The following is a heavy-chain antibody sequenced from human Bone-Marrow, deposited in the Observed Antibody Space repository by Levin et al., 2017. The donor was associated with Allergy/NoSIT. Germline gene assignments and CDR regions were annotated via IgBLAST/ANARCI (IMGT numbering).Heavy chain of an antibody. CDR3: ARLYYDYVWGSYPPDY. CDR2: IWYDGSNK. Sequence: LSLTCAASGFTFSSYGMHWVRQAPGKGLEWVAVIWYDGSNKYYADSVKGRFTISRDNSKNTLYLQMNSLRAEDTAVYYCARLYYDYVWGSYPPDYWGQGTLVTVSS. V-gene: IGHV3-33*01. CDR1: GFTFSSYG. J-gene: IGHJ4*02. D-gene: IGHD3-16*02.